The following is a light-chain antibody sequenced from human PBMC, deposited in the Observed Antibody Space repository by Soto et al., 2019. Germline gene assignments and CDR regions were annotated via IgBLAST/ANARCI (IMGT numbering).Light chain of an antibody. Sequence: EIVMTQSPATLSVSPGERATLSCRASQSVSSNLAWYQQKPGQAPRLLIYGASTRATGIPARFSGSGSGTEFTLTISSLQSEDFAVYYCHQDNNWPPTTFGQGTRLEIK. CDR3: HQDNNWPPTT. J-gene: IGKJ5*01. CDR1: QSVSSN. V-gene: IGKV3-15*01. CDR2: GAS.